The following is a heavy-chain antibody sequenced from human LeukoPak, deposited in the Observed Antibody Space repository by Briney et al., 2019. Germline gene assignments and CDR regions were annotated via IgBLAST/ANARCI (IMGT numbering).Heavy chain of an antibody. Sequence: GASVKVSCKASGYTFTGYYMHWVRQAPGQGLEWMGWINPNSGGRNYAQKFQGRVTMTRDTSISTAYMELSGLRSDDTAVYYCARDYYRTATYPDYWGQGTLVTVSS. J-gene: IGHJ4*02. V-gene: IGHV1-2*02. CDR2: INPNSGGR. CDR1: GYTFTGYY. D-gene: IGHD3-22*01. CDR3: ARDYYRTATYPDY.